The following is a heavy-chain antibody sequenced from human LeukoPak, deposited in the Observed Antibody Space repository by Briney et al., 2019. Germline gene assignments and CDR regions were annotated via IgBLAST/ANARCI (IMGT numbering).Heavy chain of an antibody. CDR1: GFTFSSYG. J-gene: IGHJ4*02. V-gene: IGHV3-33*01. CDR2: MWYEGSNK. Sequence: PGRSLRLSCAASGFTFSSYGMHWVRQAPGKGLEWVAVMWYEGSNKYYADSVKGRFTISRDNSKNALYLQMKSLRAEDTAVYYCARNQYYYDSSGYGAMSYFDCWGKGTLVTVAS. D-gene: IGHD3-22*01. CDR3: ARNQYYYDSSGYGAMSYFDC.